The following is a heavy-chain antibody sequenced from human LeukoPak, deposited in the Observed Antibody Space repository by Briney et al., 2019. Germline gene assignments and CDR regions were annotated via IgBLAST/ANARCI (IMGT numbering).Heavy chain of an antibody. CDR3: AKVYFDILTGYYRGPNFDY. CDR1: GFTFKNYG. D-gene: IGHD3-9*01. V-gene: IGHV3-30*18. J-gene: IGHJ4*02. CDR2: ISYDGSIK. Sequence: GRSLRLSCAASGFTFKNYGMHWVRQAPGKGLEWVAVISYDGSIKHYADSVKGRFTISRDNSKNTLYLQMDTLRAEDSAVYYCAKVYFDILTGYYRGPNFDYWGQGTLVTVSS.